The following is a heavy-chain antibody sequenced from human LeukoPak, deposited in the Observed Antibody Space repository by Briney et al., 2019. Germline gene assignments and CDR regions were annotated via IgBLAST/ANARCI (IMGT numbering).Heavy chain of an antibody. V-gene: IGHV3-7*05. Sequence: GGSLRLSCAASGFTLSTYWMSWVRQAPGKGLEWVANIMPDGSEQYYVDSVRGRFTISRDNAKNSLYLQMNSLRAEDTAIYYCARESAGGPDYWGQGTLVTVSS. CDR3: ARESAGGPDY. J-gene: IGHJ4*02. CDR2: IMPDGSEQ. D-gene: IGHD6-19*01. CDR1: GFTLSTYW.